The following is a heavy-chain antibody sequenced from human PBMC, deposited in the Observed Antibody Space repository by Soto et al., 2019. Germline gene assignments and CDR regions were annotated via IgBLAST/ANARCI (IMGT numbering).Heavy chain of an antibody. CDR3: ARGASIQLWSFDY. V-gene: IGHV4-59*01. CDR2: IYYSGST. D-gene: IGHD5-18*01. Sequence: SETLSLTCTVSGGSISSYYWSWIRQPPGKGLEWIGYIYYSGSTNYNPSLKSRVTISVDTSKNQFSLKLSSVTAADTAVYYCARGASIQLWSFDYWGQGPLVTVSS. J-gene: IGHJ4*02. CDR1: GGSISSYY.